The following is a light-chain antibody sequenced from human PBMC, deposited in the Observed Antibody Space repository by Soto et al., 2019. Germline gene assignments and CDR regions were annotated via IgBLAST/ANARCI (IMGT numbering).Light chain of an antibody. CDR3: QQYNNWPPIT. V-gene: IGKV3-20*01. Sequence: VLTQSPCTLSWSPGERVTLSWGASQSVTSSYIAWYQQKSAQAPRLPLYGASSRATGIPDRFRGSGSGTDFTPTISSLQSEDFAVYYCQQYNNWPPITFGQGTRLEIK. J-gene: IGKJ5*01. CDR2: GAS. CDR1: QSVTSSY.